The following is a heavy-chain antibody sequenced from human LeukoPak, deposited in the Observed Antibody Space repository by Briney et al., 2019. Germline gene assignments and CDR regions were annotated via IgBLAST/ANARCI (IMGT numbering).Heavy chain of an antibody. D-gene: IGHD5-18*01. CDR3: ARGGRGYSYGRFDY. Sequence: SETLSLTCTVSGASISSYYWSWIRQPPGKGLEWIGYVYYSGSTNYNPSLKSRVSISVDTSKNQFSLNLSSVTAADTAVYYCARGGRGYSYGRFDYWGQGTLVTVSS. J-gene: IGHJ4*02. V-gene: IGHV4-59*08. CDR1: GASISSYY. CDR2: VYYSGST.